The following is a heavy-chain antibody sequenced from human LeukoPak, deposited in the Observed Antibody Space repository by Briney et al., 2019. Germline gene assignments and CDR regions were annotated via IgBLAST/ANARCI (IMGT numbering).Heavy chain of an antibody. Sequence: SVKVSCKASGGTFSSYAISWVRQAPGQGLEWMGRINPIFGTANYAQKFQGRVTITTDESTSTAYMELSSLRSEDTAVYYCARVGGSGSQPDPWGQGTLVTVSS. CDR2: INPIFGTA. CDR3: ARVGGSGSQPDP. D-gene: IGHD3-10*01. V-gene: IGHV1-69*05. J-gene: IGHJ5*02. CDR1: GGTFSSYA.